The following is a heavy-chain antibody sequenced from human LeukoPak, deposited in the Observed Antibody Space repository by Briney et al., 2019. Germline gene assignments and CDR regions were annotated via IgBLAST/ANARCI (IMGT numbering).Heavy chain of an antibody. V-gene: IGHV3-7*01. D-gene: IGHD5-18*01. J-gene: IGHJ4*02. CDR1: GFTFSSYW. Sequence: QPGGSLRLSCAASGFTFSSYWMNWARQAPGKGLEWVASINHNGNVNYYVDSVRGRFTISRDNAKNSLYLQMNSLRAEDTAVYYCARDRGYSYGYGYYFDYWGQGTLVTVSS. CDR2: INHNGNVN. CDR3: ARDRGYSYGYGYYFDY.